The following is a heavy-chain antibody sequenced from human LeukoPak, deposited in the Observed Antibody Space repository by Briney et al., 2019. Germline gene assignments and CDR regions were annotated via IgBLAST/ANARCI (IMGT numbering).Heavy chain of an antibody. V-gene: IGHV4-61*01. Sequence: PSETLSLTCTVSGGSVSSGSYYWSWIRQPPGKGLEWIGYIYYSGSTNYNPSLKSRVTISVDTSKNQFSLKLSSVTAADTAVYYCAKGGYCSGGSCYARFDYWDQGTLVTVSS. CDR3: AKGGYCSGGSCYARFDY. J-gene: IGHJ4*02. CDR1: GGSVSSGSYY. D-gene: IGHD2-15*01. CDR2: IYYSGST.